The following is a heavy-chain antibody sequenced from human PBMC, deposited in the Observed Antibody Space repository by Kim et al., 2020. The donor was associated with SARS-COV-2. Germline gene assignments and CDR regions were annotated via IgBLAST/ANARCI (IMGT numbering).Heavy chain of an antibody. J-gene: IGHJ4*02. D-gene: IGHD1-1*01. V-gene: IGHV3-30*04. CDR3: AKGDFTKPNDHAD. Sequence: GGSLRLSCAASGLTFSSYAMHWVRQAPGKGLEWVAAILYDGSNKYYADSVKGRFTISRDNSKNTLYLQMNSLRAEDTAVYYCAKGDFTKPNDHADWYQGT. CDR2: ILYDGSNK. CDR1: GLTFSSYA.